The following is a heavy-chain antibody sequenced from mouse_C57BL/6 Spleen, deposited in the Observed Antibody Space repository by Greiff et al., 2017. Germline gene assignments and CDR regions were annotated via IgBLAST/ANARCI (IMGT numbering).Heavy chain of an antibody. CDR2: IYPGDGDT. J-gene: IGHJ2*01. CDR3: ACYGSSSYYFDY. D-gene: IGHD1-1*01. Sequence: VQLQQSGAELVKPGASVKISCKASGYAFSSYWMNWVKQRPGKGLEWIGQIYPGDGDTNYNGKFKGKATLTADKSSSTAYMQLSSLTSEDSAVYFCACYGSSSYYFDYWGQGTTLTVSS. CDR1: GYAFSSYW. V-gene: IGHV1-80*01.